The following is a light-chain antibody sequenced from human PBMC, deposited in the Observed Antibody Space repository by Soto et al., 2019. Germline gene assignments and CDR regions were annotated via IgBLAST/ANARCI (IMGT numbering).Light chain of an antibody. CDR2: DAS. V-gene: IGKV3-11*01. J-gene: IGKJ4*01. Sequence: EIVLTQSPATLSLSPGERATLSCRAGQSVSSYLAWYQQKPGQAPRLLIYDASSRATGITARFSGSGCGTDFALTISNLEPEDFAVYYCQQRSNWLTFRGGTKVEIK. CDR3: QQRSNWLT. CDR1: QSVSSY.